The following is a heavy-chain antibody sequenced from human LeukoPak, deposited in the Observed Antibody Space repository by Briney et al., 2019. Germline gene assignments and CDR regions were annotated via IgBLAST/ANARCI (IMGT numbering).Heavy chain of an antibody. CDR3: AGIPVFGVVLHQEPV. D-gene: IGHD3-3*01. J-gene: IGHJ6*04. Sequence: SVKVSCKASGGTFSDYALNWVRQAPGQGLEWMGVFIPILGTANSTQKFQGRVTITADISTNTVYMELSSLRSEDTAVYFCAGIPVFGVVLHQEPVWGKGTTVTVSS. CDR1: GGTFSDYA. CDR2: FIPILGTA. V-gene: IGHV1-69*06.